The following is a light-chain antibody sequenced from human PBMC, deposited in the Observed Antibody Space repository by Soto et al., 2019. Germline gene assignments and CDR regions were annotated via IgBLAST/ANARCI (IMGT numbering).Light chain of an antibody. Sequence: DIHLTQSPSSLSASLGDRVTITCRASQSPSTYLNWYQQRPGKAPKLLIYAASNLQSGVPSRFSSSGSGTDFTLTISSLQPEDFATYYCQQSYSAPPTFGQGTNVEIK. CDR1: QSPSTY. CDR3: QQSYSAPPT. J-gene: IGKJ1*01. CDR2: AAS. V-gene: IGKV1-39*01.